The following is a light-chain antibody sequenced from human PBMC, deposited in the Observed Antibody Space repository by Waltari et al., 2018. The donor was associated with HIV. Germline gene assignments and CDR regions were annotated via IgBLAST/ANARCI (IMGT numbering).Light chain of an antibody. CDR2: DNN. Sequence: QSVLTQPPSVSAAPGQRVTISCSGSSSNIGNNYVSWYQQLPRTDPKLLIYDNNKRPSGIPDRFSASKSGTSATLAITGLQTGDEADYYCGTWDSSLSAFVFGTGTTVTVL. CDR1: SSNIGNNY. V-gene: IGLV1-51*01. CDR3: GTWDSSLSAFV. J-gene: IGLJ1*01.